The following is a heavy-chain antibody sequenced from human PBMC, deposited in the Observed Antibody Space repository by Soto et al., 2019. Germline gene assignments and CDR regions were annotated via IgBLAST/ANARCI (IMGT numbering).Heavy chain of an antibody. D-gene: IGHD7-27*01. CDR3: VEDGPQWGRDLDF. CDR2: IWHDGSQK. Sequence: QVQLVESGGGVVQPGVSLSLSCTASGFSFGTYGMHWVRQAPGRGLEWVAVIWHDGSQKYYGESVECRFTTSRDNPKNTLYLQVKNLRDEQTAVYLCVEDGPQWGRDLDFWGQGTVVTDSS. V-gene: IGHV3-33*03. CDR1: GFSFGTYG. J-gene: IGHJ4*02.